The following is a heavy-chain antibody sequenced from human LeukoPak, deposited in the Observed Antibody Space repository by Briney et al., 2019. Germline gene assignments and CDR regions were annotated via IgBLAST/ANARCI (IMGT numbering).Heavy chain of an antibody. J-gene: IGHJ6*03. CDR3: ARVGSDKQWLVPNKYYYYYYVDV. CDR1: GGSFSGYY. V-gene: IGHV4-34*01. CDR2: INHSGST. Sequence: SETLSLTCAVYGGSFSGYYWSWIRQPPGKGLEWIGEINHSGSTNYNPSLKSRVTISVDTSKNQFSLKLSSVTAADTAVYYCARVGSDKQWLVPNKYYYYYYVDVWGKGTTVTVSS. D-gene: IGHD6-19*01.